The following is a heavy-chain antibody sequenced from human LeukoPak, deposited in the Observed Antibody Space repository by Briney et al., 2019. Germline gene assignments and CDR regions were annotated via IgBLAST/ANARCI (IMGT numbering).Heavy chain of an antibody. D-gene: IGHD5-12*01. V-gene: IGHV3-48*03. Sequence: GGSLRLSCAASGFTFSSYEMNWVRQAPGKGLEWVSYISRSGSTIYYADSVKGRFTISRDNAKNSLYLQMNSLRAGDTAVYYCARDTSGYNTFDYWGQGTLVTVSS. CDR1: GFTFSSYE. CDR3: ARDTSGYNTFDY. J-gene: IGHJ4*02. CDR2: ISRSGSTI.